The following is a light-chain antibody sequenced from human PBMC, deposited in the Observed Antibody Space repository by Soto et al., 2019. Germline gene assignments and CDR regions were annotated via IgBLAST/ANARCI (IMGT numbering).Light chain of an antibody. Sequence: EIVLTQSPATLSLSPGERATLSFGASQSVSSSYLAWFQQRPGQAPRLLIYGASSRATGIPDRFSGSGSGPDFTLSISRLEPEDFAVYYCQYGSSPVTFGPGTRWIS. CDR2: GAS. CDR3: QYGSSPVT. CDR1: QSVSSSY. J-gene: IGKJ3*01. V-gene: IGKV3-20*01.